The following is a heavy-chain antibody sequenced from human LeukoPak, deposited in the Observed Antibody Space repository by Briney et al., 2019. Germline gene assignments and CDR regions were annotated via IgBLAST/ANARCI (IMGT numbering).Heavy chain of an antibody. CDR2: IDPSDSYT. Sequence: KPGESLRISCKGSGYSFTSYWISWVRQMPGKGLEWMGRIDPSDSYTNYSPSFQGHVTIPADKSISTAYLQWSSLKASDTAMYYCARHAGYSSSWYQAPFDYWGQGTLVTVSS. CDR1: GYSFTSYW. D-gene: IGHD6-13*01. CDR3: ARHAGYSSSWYQAPFDY. V-gene: IGHV5-10-1*01. J-gene: IGHJ4*02.